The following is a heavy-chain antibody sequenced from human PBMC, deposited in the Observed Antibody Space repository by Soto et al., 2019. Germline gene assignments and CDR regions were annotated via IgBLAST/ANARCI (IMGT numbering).Heavy chain of an antibody. D-gene: IGHD2-15*01. CDR3: ARDLDLFSASLDY. V-gene: IGHV1-18*01. Sequence: QVQLVQSAAEVKKPGASVKVSCKTSGYTFISYGISWVRQAPGQGLEWMGWISAYEANTNYAPKFKDRVTLTIDTATSAAYMELRSLRSDDTAVYYCARDLDLFSASLDYWGQGTLVTVSS. J-gene: IGHJ4*02. CDR1: GYTFISYG. CDR2: ISAYEANT.